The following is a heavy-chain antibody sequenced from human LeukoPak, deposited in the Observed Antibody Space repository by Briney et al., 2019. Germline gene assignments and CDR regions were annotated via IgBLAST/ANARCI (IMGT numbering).Heavy chain of an antibody. CDR1: GFTFDSYG. Sequence: GGSLRLSCAASGFTFDSYGMNWVRQAPGKGLEWVSGISGSGVYTYYADSVKGRFTISRDNSKNTLYLQMNSLRAEDTAVYYCARWLSELADAFDIWGQGTMVTVSS. J-gene: IGHJ3*02. V-gene: IGHV3-23*01. D-gene: IGHD1-26*01. CDR3: ARWLSELADAFDI. CDR2: ISGSGVYT.